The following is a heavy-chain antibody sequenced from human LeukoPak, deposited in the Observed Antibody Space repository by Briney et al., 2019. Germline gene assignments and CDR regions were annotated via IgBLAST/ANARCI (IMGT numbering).Heavy chain of an antibody. CDR3: ARVRPMTGAFDI. J-gene: IGHJ3*02. Sequence: SETLSLTCTVSGGATSSYYWSWMRQPPGKGLEWIGYIDYSETTNYNPSLKSRVTISVDTSKNQLSLKLSSVTAADTAVYYCARVRPMTGAFDIWGQGTMVTVSS. CDR1: GGATSSYY. CDR2: IDYSETT. D-gene: IGHD3-9*01. V-gene: IGHV4-59*12.